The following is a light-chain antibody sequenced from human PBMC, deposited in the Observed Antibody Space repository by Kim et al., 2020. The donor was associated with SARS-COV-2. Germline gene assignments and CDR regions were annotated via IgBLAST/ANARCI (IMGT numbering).Light chain of an antibody. CDR3: QQYDDRPPRT. J-gene: IGKJ1*01. CDR1: QSINID. V-gene: IGKV3-15*01. Sequence: SPGESATLSCRASQSINIDLAWYQHRPGQAPRLLIHGASTRATNIPDRFSGSGSGTEFTLTISSLQSEDFAVYYCQQYDDRPPRTFGQGTKVDIK. CDR2: GAS.